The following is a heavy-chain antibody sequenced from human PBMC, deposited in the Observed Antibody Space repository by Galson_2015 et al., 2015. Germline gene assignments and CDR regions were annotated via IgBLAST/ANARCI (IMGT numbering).Heavy chain of an antibody. J-gene: IGHJ4*02. Sequence: SLRLSCAASGFTFSSYAMHWVRQAPGKGLEWVAVISYDGSNKFYADSVKGRFTISRDNSKNTLYLQMNSLRPGDTADYYCARVGGDIAARTWGYFDYWGQGTLVTVSS. CDR2: ISYDGSNK. D-gene: IGHD6-6*01. CDR1: GFTFSSYA. CDR3: ARVGGDIAARTWGYFDY. V-gene: IGHV3-30-3*01.